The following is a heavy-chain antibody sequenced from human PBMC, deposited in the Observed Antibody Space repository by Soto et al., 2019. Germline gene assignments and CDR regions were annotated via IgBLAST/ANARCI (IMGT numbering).Heavy chain of an antibody. J-gene: IGHJ6*01. D-gene: IGHD2-21*02. Sequence: PVGSLRLSCASSVCSFSTYSMNCVRDSPGKGLEWVSSISSRSDTYYADSVKGRFTISRDNAKNSVSLQMDSLRAEDAAVYYCAREETAWPLDYGLEVWGQGTTVNVSS. V-gene: IGHV3-21*01. CDR3: AREETAWPLDYGLEV. CDR2: ISSRSDT. CDR1: VCSFSTYS.